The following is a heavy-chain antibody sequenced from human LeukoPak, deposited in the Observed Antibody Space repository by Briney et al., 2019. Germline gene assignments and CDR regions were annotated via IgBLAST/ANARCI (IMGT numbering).Heavy chain of an antibody. CDR1: GFTFSTSW. V-gene: IGHV3-74*01. D-gene: IGHD3-22*01. J-gene: IGHJ4*02. CDR3: VRDMGYYDKV. CDR2: INSDGKST. Sequence: GGSLRLSCAASGFTFSTSWMHWVRQAPGKGLVWVSRINSDGKSTNYADFVKGRFTISRDNAKITLYLQMNSLRAEDTAVYYCVRDMGYYDKVWGQGTLVTVSS.